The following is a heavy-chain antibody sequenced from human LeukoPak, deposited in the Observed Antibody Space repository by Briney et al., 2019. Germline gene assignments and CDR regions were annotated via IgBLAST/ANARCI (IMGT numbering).Heavy chain of an antibody. CDR1: GYTFTGYY. V-gene: IGHV1-2*04. J-gene: IGHJ4*02. CDR3: ARGLMTTKLRGPFESDY. CDR2: INPNSGGT. D-gene: IGHD4-17*01. Sequence: ASVKVSCTASGYTFTGYYMHWVRQAPGQGLEWMGWINPNSGGTNYAQKFQGWVTMTRDTSISTAYMELSRLRSDDTAVYYCARGLMTTKLRGPFESDYWGQGTLVTVSS.